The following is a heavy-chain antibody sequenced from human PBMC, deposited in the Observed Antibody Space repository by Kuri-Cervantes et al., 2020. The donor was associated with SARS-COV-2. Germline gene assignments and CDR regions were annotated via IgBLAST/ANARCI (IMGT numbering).Heavy chain of an antibody. Sequence: ESLRLSCAVYGGSFSGYYRGWNRPPAGKGREWIGEINHSGSTNYTPYLKSRVTISVDTSKNQFSLKLSSVTAADTAVYYCARVHPDIVVVPAAHNWYDPYGQATLTVSS. CDR2: INHSGST. J-gene: IGHJ5*02. CDR3: ARVHPDIVVVPAAHNWYDP. V-gene: IGHV4-34*01. CDR1: GGSFSGYY. D-gene: IGHD2-2*01.